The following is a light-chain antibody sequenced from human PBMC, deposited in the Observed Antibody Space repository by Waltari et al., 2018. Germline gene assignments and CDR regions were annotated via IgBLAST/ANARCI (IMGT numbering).Light chain of an antibody. J-gene: IGLJ2*01. CDR2: DVS. CDR1: SSDVGGYNY. V-gene: IGLV2-14*03. Sequence: QSALTQPASVSGSPGQSITISCTGTSSDVGGYNYVSWYQQHPGKAPKLIIFDVSNRPPGGFTCFSCFNACNTASLNIFGLQAQDEADYYCSSYISSDTLELFGGGTSLTVL. CDR3: SSYISSDTLEL.